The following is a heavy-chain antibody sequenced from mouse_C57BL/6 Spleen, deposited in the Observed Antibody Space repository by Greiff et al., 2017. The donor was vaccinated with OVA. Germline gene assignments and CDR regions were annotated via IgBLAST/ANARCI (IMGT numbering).Heavy chain of an antibody. Sequence: VQLQESGAELVRPGTSVKVSCKASGYAFTNYLIEWVKQRPGQGLEWIGVINPGSGGTNYNEKFKGKATLTADTSSSTAYMQLSSLTSEDSAVYFCARRGTTVVAFGDWGQGTTLTVSS. CDR2: INPGSGGT. CDR1: GYAFTNYL. V-gene: IGHV1-54*01. CDR3: ARRGTTVVAFGD. D-gene: IGHD1-1*01. J-gene: IGHJ2*01.